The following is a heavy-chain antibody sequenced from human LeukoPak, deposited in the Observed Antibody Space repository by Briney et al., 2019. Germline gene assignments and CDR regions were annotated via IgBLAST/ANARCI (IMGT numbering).Heavy chain of an antibody. Sequence: GGSLRLSCAASGFTFNNYAMNCVRQAPGKGLEWVSSISGGGETTYYADSAKGRFTISRDNSQNTLYLQMNSLRAEGTAVYYCARDGAAAAAYFDYWGQGTLVTVSS. V-gene: IGHV3-23*01. D-gene: IGHD6-13*01. J-gene: IGHJ4*02. CDR1: GFTFNNYA. CDR3: ARDGAAAAAYFDY. CDR2: ISGGGETT.